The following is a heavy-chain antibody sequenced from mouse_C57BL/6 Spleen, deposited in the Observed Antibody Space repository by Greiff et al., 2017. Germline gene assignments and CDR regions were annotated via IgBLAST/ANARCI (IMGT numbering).Heavy chain of an antibody. J-gene: IGHJ2*01. D-gene: IGHD4-1*01. CDR3: TRCVGRGYYFGY. CDR2: INPNNGGT. V-gene: IGHV1-22*01. Sequence: EVQLQQSGPELVKPGASVKMSCKASGYTFTDYNMHWVKQSHGKSLEWIGYINPNNGGTSYNQKFKGKATLTVNKSYSTAYMELRSLTSEDSAVYYWTRCVGRGYYFGYWGQGTTLTVSS. CDR1: GYTFTDYN.